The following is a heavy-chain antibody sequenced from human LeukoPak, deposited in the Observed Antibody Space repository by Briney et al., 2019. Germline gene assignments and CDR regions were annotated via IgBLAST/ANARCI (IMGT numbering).Heavy chain of an antibody. CDR2: IYYSGST. CDR1: GGSISSYY. CDR3: ARVSGSYSGGFDY. D-gene: IGHD1-26*01. J-gene: IGHJ4*02. Sequence: SETLSLTCTVSGGSISSYYWSWIRQPPGKGLEWVGYIYYSGSTNYNPSLKSRVTISVDTSKNQFSLKLSSVTAADTAVYYCARVSGSYSGGFDYWGQGTLVTVSS. V-gene: IGHV4-59*01.